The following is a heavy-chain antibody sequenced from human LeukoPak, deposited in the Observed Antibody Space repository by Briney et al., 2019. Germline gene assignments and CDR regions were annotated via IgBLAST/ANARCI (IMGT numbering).Heavy chain of an antibody. Sequence: SQTLSLTCAISGDSVSSNSAAWNWIRQSPSRGLEWLARTYYRSKWYNDYAVSVKSRININADTSKNQFSLQLKSVTPEDKAVYYCVRDRGANGWLDYWGQGTLVTVSS. J-gene: IGHJ4*02. D-gene: IGHD2-8*01. CDR1: GDSVSSNSAA. CDR3: VRDRGANGWLDY. V-gene: IGHV6-1*01. CDR2: TYYRSKWYN.